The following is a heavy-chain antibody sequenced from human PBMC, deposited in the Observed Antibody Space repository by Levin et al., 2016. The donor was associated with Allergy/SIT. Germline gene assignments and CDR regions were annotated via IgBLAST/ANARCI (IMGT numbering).Heavy chain of an antibody. V-gene: IGHV1-2*02. Sequence: ASVKVSCKASGYTFTGYYMHWVRQAPGQGLEWMGWINPNSGGTNYAQKFQGRVTMTRDTSISTAYMELSRLRSDDTAVYYCARDGYCSSTSCFYYYYYGMDVWGQGTTVTVSS. CDR3: ARDGYCSSTSCFYYYYYGMDV. CDR1: GYTFTGYY. J-gene: IGHJ6*02. CDR2: INPNSGGT. D-gene: IGHD2-2*03.